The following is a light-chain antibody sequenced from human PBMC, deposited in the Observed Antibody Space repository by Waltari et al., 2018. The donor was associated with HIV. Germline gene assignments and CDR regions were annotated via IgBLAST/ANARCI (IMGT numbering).Light chain of an antibody. Sequence: QSVLTQPAPVSGSPGQAITLSCTGTSGDVGGSTLVSWYQQPPGKAPKLMIYEVSKRPSGVSNRFSGSKSGNTASLTISGLQAEDEADYYCCAYAGSTTYVIFGGGTKLTVL. J-gene: IGLJ2*01. CDR2: EVS. CDR1: SGDVGGSTL. CDR3: CAYAGSTTYVI. V-gene: IGLV2-23*02.